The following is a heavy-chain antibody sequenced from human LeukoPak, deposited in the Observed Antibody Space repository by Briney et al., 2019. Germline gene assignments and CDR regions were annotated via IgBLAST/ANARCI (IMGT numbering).Heavy chain of an antibody. CDR2: ITGNGGRT. D-gene: IGHD6-6*01. CDR3: AKAASWYSSSSNWFDP. V-gene: IGHV3-64*01. J-gene: IGHJ5*02. Sequence: PGGPLRLSCAASGFIFSTYDMHWVRQAPGKGLEYVSSITGNGGRTSYANSVKGRFTISRDNSKNMLYLQMGSLRVEDMAVYYCAKAASWYSSSSNWFDPWGQGTLVTVSS. CDR1: GFIFSTYD.